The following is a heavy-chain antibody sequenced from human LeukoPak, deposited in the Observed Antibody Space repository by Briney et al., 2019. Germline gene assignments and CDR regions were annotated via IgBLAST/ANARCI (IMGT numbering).Heavy chain of an antibody. CDR2: INKDGSVA. CDR3: AKSHRGGSYYLVVYYFDY. D-gene: IGHD1-26*01. V-gene: IGHV3-7*03. Sequence: GGSLRLSCVGSGFMFSNYWMSWVRQAPGKGLEWVANINKDGSVAYSADSLKGRFTFSRDNAKSSLFLQMNSLRVEDSAVYYCAKSHRGGSYYLVVYYFDYWGQGTLVTVSS. J-gene: IGHJ4*02. CDR1: GFMFSNYW.